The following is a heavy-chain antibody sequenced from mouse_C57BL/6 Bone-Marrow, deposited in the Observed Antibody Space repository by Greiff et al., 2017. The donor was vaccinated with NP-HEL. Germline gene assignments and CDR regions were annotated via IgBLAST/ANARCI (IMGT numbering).Heavy chain of an antibody. V-gene: IGHV1-15*01. Sequence: QVQLQQSGAELVRPGASVTLSCKASGYTFTDYEMHWVKQTPVHGLEWIGAIDPETGGTPYNQKFKGKAILTADKSSSTAYMELRSLTSEDSAVYYCTRQGNWDLFAYWGQGTLVTVSA. J-gene: IGHJ3*01. CDR3: TRQGNWDLFAY. CDR2: IDPETGGT. D-gene: IGHD4-1*01. CDR1: GYTFTDYE.